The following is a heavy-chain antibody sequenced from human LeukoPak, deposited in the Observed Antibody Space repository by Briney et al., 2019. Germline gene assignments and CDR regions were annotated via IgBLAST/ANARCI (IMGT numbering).Heavy chain of an antibody. CDR2: VTGSGQTK. CDR3: AKESLVVIESYFDN. D-gene: IGHD3-22*01. CDR1: GFSFSDYA. Sequence: GGSLRLSCLVSGFSFSDYAMSWVRRAPGKGLEWVSAVTGSGQTKYYTDSVKGRFTMSRDNSKNTLYLQMNSLRDEDTAEYFCAKESLVVIESYFDNWGQGTLVLVSS. V-gene: IGHV3-23*01. J-gene: IGHJ4*02.